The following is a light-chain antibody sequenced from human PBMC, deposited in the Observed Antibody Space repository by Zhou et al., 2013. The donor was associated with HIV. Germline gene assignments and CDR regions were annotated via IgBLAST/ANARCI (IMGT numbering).Light chain of an antibody. CDR2: KAS. Sequence: DIQMTQSPSTLSASVGDRVIITCRASQTISSWLAWYQQKPGKAPKVLIYKASSLLSGVPSRFSGSGSGTEFTLTINSLQPDDFATYYCQRYDSYPLTFGGGTKVEIK. CDR1: QTISSW. J-gene: IGKJ4*01. CDR3: QRYDSYPLT. V-gene: IGKV1-5*03.